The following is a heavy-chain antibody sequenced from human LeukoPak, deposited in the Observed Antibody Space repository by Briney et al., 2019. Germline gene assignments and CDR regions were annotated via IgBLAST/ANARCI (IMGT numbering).Heavy chain of an antibody. CDR3: ARENSGSYREFDY. J-gene: IGHJ4*02. V-gene: IGHV4-4*07. CDR1: GGSISSYY. Sequence: SETLSITCTVSGGSISSYYWSWIRQPAGKGLEWIGRIYTSGSTNYNASLKSRVSMSVDTSKNQFSLKLSSVTAADTAVFYCARENSGSYREFDYWGQGTLVTVSS. D-gene: IGHD1-26*01. CDR2: IYTSGST.